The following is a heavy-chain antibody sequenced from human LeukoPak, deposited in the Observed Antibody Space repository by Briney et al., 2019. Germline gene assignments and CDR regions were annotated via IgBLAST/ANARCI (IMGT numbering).Heavy chain of an antibody. CDR1: GGSISSYY. CDR2: IYYSGST. CDR3: ARAIGYYDILTGYYRAYYFDY. D-gene: IGHD3-9*01. V-gene: IGHV4-59*01. J-gene: IGHJ4*02. Sequence: PSETLSLTCTVSGGSISSYYWSWIRQPPGKGLEWIGYIYYSGSTNYNPSLKSRVAISVDTSKNQFSLKLSSVTAADTAVYYCARAIGYYDILTGYYRAYYFDYWGQGTLVTVSS.